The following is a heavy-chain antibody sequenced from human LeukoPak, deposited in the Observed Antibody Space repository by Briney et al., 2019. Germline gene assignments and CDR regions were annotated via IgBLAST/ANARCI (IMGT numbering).Heavy chain of an antibody. CDR2: IYTSGST. J-gene: IGHJ6*04. D-gene: IGHD5-18*01. CDR1: GGSISSGSYY. Sequence: KPSQTLSLTCTVSGGSISSGSYYWSWIRQPAGKGLEWIGRIYTSGSTNYNPSLKSRVTISVDTSKNQFSLKLSSVTAADTAVYYCARGAIQLWLGMDVWGKGTTVTISS. V-gene: IGHV4-61*02. CDR3: ARGAIQLWLGMDV.